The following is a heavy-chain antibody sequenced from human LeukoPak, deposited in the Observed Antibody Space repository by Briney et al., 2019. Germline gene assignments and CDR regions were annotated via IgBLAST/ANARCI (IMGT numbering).Heavy chain of an antibody. Sequence: PSQTLSLTCTVSGGSISCGSYYWSWIRQPAGKGLEWIGRIYTSGSTNYNPSLKSRVTISVDTSKNQFSLKLSSVTAADTAVYYCARSPRHRGWFDPWGQGTLVTVSS. CDR2: IYTSGST. CDR1: GGSISCGSYY. CDR3: ARSPRHRGWFDP. J-gene: IGHJ5*02. V-gene: IGHV4-61*02. D-gene: IGHD2-21*01.